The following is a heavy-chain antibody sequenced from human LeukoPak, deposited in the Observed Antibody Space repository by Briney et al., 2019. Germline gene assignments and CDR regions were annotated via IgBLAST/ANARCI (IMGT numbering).Heavy chain of an antibody. CDR3: AKDKGDSSGWSSYFDY. CDR2: TSYDGSDT. V-gene: IGHV3-30*18. D-gene: IGHD6-19*01. Sequence: GGSLRLSCVTSGFTFSRYAMHWVRQAPGKGLQWVTVTSYDGSDTYYADSVKGRFTISRDNAKNSLYLQMNSLRAEDMALYYCAKDKGDSSGWSSYFDYWGQGTLVTVSS. CDR1: GFTFSRYA. J-gene: IGHJ4*02.